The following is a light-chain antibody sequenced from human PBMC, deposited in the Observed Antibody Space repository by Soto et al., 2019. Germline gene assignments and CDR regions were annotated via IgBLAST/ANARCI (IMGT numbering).Light chain of an antibody. CDR3: QQYGISPPCT. CDR2: GAS. V-gene: IGKV3-20*01. Sequence: EIVLTQSPGTLSLSPGERASLSCRDSQSVSSSYLAWYQQKPGQAPRLLIYGASSRATGIPDRFSGSGSGTDFTLTISRLEPEDFAVYYCQQYGISPPCTFGQGTKLEIK. CDR1: QSVSSSY. J-gene: IGKJ2*02.